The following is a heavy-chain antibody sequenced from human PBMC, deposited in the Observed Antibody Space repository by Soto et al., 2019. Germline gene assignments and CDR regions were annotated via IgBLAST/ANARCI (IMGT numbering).Heavy chain of an antibody. D-gene: IGHD6-13*01. J-gene: IGHJ4*02. V-gene: IGHV4-39*07. CDR2: FYYTGGTYST. CDR3: ARTFDIAATGTAFDS. CDR1: GGSISSSGSY. Sequence: PSETLSLTCTVSGGSISSSGSYWGWVRQPPGKGLEWIVSFYYTGGTYSTYYNPSLKSRVRMSVDTDRNSFSLRLDSVTAADTAVYYCARTFDIAATGTAFDSWGRGVLVTVSS.